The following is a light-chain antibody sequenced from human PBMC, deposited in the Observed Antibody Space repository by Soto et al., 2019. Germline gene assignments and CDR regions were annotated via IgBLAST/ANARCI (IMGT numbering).Light chain of an antibody. CDR3: QQYGYSPIT. Sequence: EIVLTQSPGTLSLSPGERVTLSCRASQSFSGNYLTWYQHKPGQAPRLLIYGSYHRATGIPDRFSGGGSGTDFTLTISRLEPEDFAVYYCQQYGYSPITFGQGTRLEI. V-gene: IGKV3-20*01. CDR2: GSY. CDR1: QSFSGNY. J-gene: IGKJ5*01.